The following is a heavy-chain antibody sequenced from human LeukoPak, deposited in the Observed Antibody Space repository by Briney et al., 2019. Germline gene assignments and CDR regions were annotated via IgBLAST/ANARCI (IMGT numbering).Heavy chain of an antibody. J-gene: IGHJ6*03. Sequence: ASVKVSCKASGYTFTGYYMHWVRQAPGQGLEWMGWINPNSGGTNYAQKFQGRVTMTRNTYISTAYMELSRLRSDDTAVYYCARSGNYEGDYYYYYMDVWGKGTTVTVSS. CDR3: ARSGNYEGDYYYYYMDV. CDR1: GYTFTGYY. D-gene: IGHD1-26*01. CDR2: INPNSGGT. V-gene: IGHV1-2*02.